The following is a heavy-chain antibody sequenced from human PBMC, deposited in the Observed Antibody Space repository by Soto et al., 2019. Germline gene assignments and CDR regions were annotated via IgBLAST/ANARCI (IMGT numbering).Heavy chain of an antibody. V-gene: IGHV4-39*01. CDR3: ARGRGQLVRDYYMDV. Sequence: SETLSLTCSVSTGSISSTNYFWSWIHQPPGKGLEWIGSIDYSGSTYYSPSLGSRVTISVDTSKGQFSLKLSSVTAADTAVYYCARGRGQLVRDYYMDVWGKGTTVTVSS. D-gene: IGHD6-6*01. J-gene: IGHJ6*03. CDR2: IDYSGST. CDR1: TGSISSTNYF.